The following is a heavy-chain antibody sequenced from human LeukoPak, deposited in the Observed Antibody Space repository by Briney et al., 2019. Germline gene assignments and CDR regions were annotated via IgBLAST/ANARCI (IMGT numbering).Heavy chain of an antibody. CDR3: ARVKRFYYGSGSYEYYFDY. D-gene: IGHD3-10*01. J-gene: IGHJ4*02. CDR1: GFTFSSYW. CDR2: IKQDGSEK. Sequence: PGGSLRLSCAAPGFTFSSYWMSWVRQAPGKGLEWVANIKQDGSEKYYVDSVKGRFTISRDNAKNSLYLQMNSLRAEDTAVYYCARVKRFYYGSGSYEYYFDYWGQGTLVTVSS. V-gene: IGHV3-7*01.